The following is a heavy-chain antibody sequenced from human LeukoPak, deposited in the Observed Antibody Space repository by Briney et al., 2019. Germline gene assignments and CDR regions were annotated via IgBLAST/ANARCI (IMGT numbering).Heavy chain of an antibody. CDR1: GGTFSSYA. V-gene: IGHV1-69*04. CDR3: ARDRRAAMVTTRWYFDL. J-gene: IGHJ2*01. Sequence: SVKVSCKASGGTFSSYAISWVRQAPGQGLEWMGRIIPILGIANYAQKFQGRVTITADKSTSTAYMELSSLRSEGTAVYYCARDRRAAMVTTRWYFDLWGRGTLVTVSS. CDR2: IIPILGIA. D-gene: IGHD5-18*01.